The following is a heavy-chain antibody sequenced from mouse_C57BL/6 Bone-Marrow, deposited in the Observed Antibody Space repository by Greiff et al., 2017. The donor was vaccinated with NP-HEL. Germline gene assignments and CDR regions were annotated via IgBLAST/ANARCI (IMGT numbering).Heavy chain of an antibody. CDR1: GFTFSSYG. D-gene: IGHD4-1*01. CDR2: ISSGGSYT. J-gene: IGHJ2*01. CDR3: ARKLGQDY. Sequence: EVQLMDSGGDLVKPGGSLKLSCAASGFTFSSYGMSWVRQTPDKRLEWVATISSGGSYTYYPDSVKGRFTISRDNAKNTLYLQMSSLKSEDTAMYYCARKLGQDYWGQGTTLTVSS. V-gene: IGHV5-6*01.